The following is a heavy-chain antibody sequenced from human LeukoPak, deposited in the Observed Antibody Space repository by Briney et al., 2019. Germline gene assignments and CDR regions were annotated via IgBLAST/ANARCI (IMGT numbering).Heavy chain of an antibody. J-gene: IGHJ6*03. CDR3: ARQYGSGSYLMDV. CDR1: GYSFTSYW. V-gene: IGHV5-51*01. D-gene: IGHD3-10*01. CDR2: IYPGDSDT. Sequence: GESLKISCKGSGYSFTSYWLGWVRQMPGKGLEWVGTIYPGDSDTRYSPSFQGQVTISADKSISTAYLQWSSLKASDTAMYYCARQYGSGSYLMDVWGKGTTVTVSS.